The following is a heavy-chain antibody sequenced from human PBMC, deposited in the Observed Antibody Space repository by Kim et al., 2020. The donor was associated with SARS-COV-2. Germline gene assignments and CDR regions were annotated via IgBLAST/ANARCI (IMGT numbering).Heavy chain of an antibody. CDR2: INHSGST. D-gene: IGHD4-17*01. CDR3: ARGPLDYGDPDAFDI. J-gene: IGHJ3*02. V-gene: IGHV4-34*01. CDR1: GGSFSGYY. Sequence: SETLSLTCAVYGGSFSGYYWSWIRQPPGKGLEWIGEINHSGSTNYNPSLKSRVTISVDTSKNQFSLKLSSVTAADTAVYYCARGPLDYGDPDAFDIWGQGTMVTVSS.